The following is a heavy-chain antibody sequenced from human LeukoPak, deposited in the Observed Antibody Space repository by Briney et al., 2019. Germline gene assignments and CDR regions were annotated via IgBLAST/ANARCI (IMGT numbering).Heavy chain of an antibody. CDR3: ARLDV. Sequence: SETLSLTCTVSGGSISGYYWSWIRQPPGKGLEWIGYIYSSGSTNYNPSLKSRVTISVDTSKNQFPLKLNSMTAADTAVYYCARLDVWGQGTTVTVSS. CDR2: IYSSGST. J-gene: IGHJ6*02. V-gene: IGHV4-59*01. CDR1: GGSISGYY.